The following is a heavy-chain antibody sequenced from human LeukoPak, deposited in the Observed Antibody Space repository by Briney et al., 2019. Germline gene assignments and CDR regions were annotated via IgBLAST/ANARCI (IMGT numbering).Heavy chain of an antibody. V-gene: IGHV4-34*01. D-gene: IGHD1-26*01. Sequence: SETLSLTCAVYGGSFSGYYWSWIRQPPGKGLEWIGEINHSGSTNYNPSLKSRVTISVDTSKNQFSLKLSSVTAADTAVYYCARMGSYNGNFDYWGQGTLVTVSS. CDR2: INHSGST. J-gene: IGHJ4*02. CDR3: ARMGSYNGNFDY. CDR1: GGSFSGYY.